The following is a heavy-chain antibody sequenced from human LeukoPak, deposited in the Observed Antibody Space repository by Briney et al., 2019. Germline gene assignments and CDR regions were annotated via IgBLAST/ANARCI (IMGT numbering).Heavy chain of an antibody. Sequence: PSETLSLTCAVYGGSFSGYYCSWIRQPPGKGLEWIGEINHSGSTNYNPSLKSRVTISVDTSKNQFSLKLSSVTAADTAVYYCASCQRYRSGYDNWGQGTLVTVSS. CDR3: ASCQRYRSGYDN. V-gene: IGHV4-34*01. J-gene: IGHJ4*02. CDR2: INHSGST. CDR1: GGSFSGYY. D-gene: IGHD3-22*01.